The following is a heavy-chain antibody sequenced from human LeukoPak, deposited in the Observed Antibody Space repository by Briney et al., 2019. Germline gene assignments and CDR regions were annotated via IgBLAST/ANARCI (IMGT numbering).Heavy chain of an antibody. CDR3: ARDKSLRRIAAATRQNYYYYYMDV. V-gene: IGHV4-34*01. Sequence: PSETLSLTCAVYGGSFSGYYCSWIRQPPGKGLGWIGEINHSGSTNYNPSLKSRVTISVDTSKNQSSLKLSSVTAADTAVYYCARDKSLRRIAAATRQNYYYYYMDVWGKGTTVTVSS. J-gene: IGHJ6*03. D-gene: IGHD6-13*01. CDR2: INHSGST. CDR1: GGSFSGYY.